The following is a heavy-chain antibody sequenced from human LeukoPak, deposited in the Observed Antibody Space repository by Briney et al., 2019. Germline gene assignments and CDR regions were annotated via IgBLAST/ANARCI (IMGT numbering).Heavy chain of an antibody. V-gene: IGHV4-31*03. CDR1: GGSISSGGYY. Sequence: SQTLSLTCTVSGGSISSGGYYWSWIRQHPGKGLEWIGYIYYSGSTYYNPSLKSRVTISVDTSKNQSSLKLSSVTAADTAVYYCAGDLGYMVRGVHYGMDVWGKGTTVTVSS. CDR3: AGDLGYMVRGVHYGMDV. D-gene: IGHD3-10*01. J-gene: IGHJ6*04. CDR2: IYYSGST.